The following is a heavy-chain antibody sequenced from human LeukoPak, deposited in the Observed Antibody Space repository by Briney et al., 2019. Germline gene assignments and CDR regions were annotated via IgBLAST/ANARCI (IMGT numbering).Heavy chain of an antibody. J-gene: IGHJ4*02. D-gene: IGHD3-10*01. Sequence: GESLKISCKGSGHIFTNNWIGWVRQMPGKGLEWMGIIYPGDSDTRYSPSFEGQVTISADKSISTAYLQWSSLKASDTAMYYCARQTRDGSGSRGYSFDFWGQGTLVTVSS. CDR1: GHIFTNNW. V-gene: IGHV5-51*01. CDR3: ARQTRDGSGSRGYSFDF. CDR2: IYPGDSDT.